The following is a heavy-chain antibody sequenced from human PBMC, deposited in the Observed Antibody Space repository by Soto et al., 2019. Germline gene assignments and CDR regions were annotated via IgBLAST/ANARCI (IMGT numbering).Heavy chain of an antibody. Sequence: SETLSLTCTVSGGSISSSSYYWGWIRQPPGKGLEWIGSIYYSGSTYYNPSLKSRVTISVDTSKNQFSLKLSSVTAADTAVYYCARGLGGGDFWSGSTRYNWFDPWGQGTLVTVSS. J-gene: IGHJ5*02. V-gene: IGHV4-39*01. D-gene: IGHD3-3*01. CDR1: GGSISSSSYY. CDR3: ARGLGGGDFWSGSTRYNWFDP. CDR2: IYYSGST.